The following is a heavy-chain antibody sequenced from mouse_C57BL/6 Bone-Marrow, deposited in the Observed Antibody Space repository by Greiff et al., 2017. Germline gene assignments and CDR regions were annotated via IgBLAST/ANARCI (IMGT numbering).Heavy chain of an antibody. V-gene: IGHV2-2*01. D-gene: IGHD2-5*01. CDR2: IWSGGST. CDR1: GFSLTSYG. Sequence: QVQLKESGPGLVQPSQSLSITCTVSGFSLTSYGVHWVRQSPGKGLEWLGVIWSGGSTDYNAAFISRLSISKDNSKSHVFFKMNSLQADDTAIYYCARRDYSNYGYTMDYWGQGTSVTVSS. J-gene: IGHJ4*01. CDR3: ARRDYSNYGYTMDY.